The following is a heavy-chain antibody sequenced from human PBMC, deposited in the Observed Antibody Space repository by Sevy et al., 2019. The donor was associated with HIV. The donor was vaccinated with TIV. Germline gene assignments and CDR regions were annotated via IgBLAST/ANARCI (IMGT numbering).Heavy chain of an antibody. CDR3: AKDRRRGYSFGLDY. V-gene: IGHV3-30*18. D-gene: IGHD5-18*01. CDR1: GFPFDSHS. J-gene: IGHJ4*02. CDR2: ISYDGGNK. Sequence: GGSLRLSCAASGFPFDSHSMHWVRQAPGKGLEWVAVISYDGGNKYYGDSAKGRFTISRDNSKNTLYLQMNSLRTEDTAMYYCAKDRRRGYSFGLDYWGQGTLVTVSS.